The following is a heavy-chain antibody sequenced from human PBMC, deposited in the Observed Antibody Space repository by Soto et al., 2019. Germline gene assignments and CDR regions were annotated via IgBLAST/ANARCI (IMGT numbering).Heavy chain of an antibody. J-gene: IGHJ4*02. CDR1: GGSISSGGYY. V-gene: IGHV4-31*03. CDR3: ASQATGWYPDY. Sequence: QVELQESGPGLVKPSQTLSLTCTVSGGSISSGGYYWSWVRQHPGKGLEWIGYIYDSGTTYYNPYLKSRITIAIHTAKNQSSLKPTSVTAADTAVYYCASQATGWYPDYWGQGTLVTVSS. CDR2: IYDSGTT. D-gene: IGHD6-19*01.